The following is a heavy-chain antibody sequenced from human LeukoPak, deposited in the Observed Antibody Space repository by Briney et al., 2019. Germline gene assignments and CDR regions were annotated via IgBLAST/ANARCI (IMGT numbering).Heavy chain of an antibody. CDR3: ARDDSGSYWIPDQ. J-gene: IGHJ4*02. Sequence: HPGGSLRLSCAASGFTFSSFWMTWVRQAPGKGLEWVANIQQDGSEKYYVDSVKGRFTISRDNAKNSLYLQMNSLRAEDTAMYYCARDDSGSYWIPDQWGQGTLVTVSS. CDR2: IQQDGSEK. V-gene: IGHV3-7*01. D-gene: IGHD3-10*01. CDR1: GFTFSSFW.